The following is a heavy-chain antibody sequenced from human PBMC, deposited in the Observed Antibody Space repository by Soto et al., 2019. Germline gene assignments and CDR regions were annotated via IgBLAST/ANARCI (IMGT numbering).Heavy chain of an antibody. CDR2: LVPVFGTA. CDR1: GGTFSSLA. D-gene: IGHD3-10*01. CDR3: ARSPGVFDY. V-gene: IGHV1-69*06. J-gene: IGHJ4*02. Sequence: QVQLVQSGAEVKKPGSSVKVSCKASGGTFSSLAISWVRQAPGQGLEWMGGLVPVFGTANYAQKFQDRVTITADKSTSTSYMELSSLRSEDTAVYYCARSPGVFDYWGQGTLVTGSS.